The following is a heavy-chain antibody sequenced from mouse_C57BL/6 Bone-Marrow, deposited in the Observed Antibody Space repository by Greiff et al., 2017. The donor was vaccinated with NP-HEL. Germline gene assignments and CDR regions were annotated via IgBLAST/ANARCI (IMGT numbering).Heavy chain of an antibody. D-gene: IGHD1-1*01. CDR1: GFTFSSYG. V-gene: IGHV5-6*01. CDR3: ARQGYYYGSSLLAY. CDR2: ISSGGSYT. J-gene: IGHJ3*01. Sequence: EVQGVESGGDLVKPGGSLKLSCAASGFTFSSYGMSWVRQTPDKRLEWVATISSGGSYTYYPDSVKGRFTISRDNAKNTLYLQMSSLKSEDTAMYYCARQGYYYGSSLLAYWGQGTLVTVSA.